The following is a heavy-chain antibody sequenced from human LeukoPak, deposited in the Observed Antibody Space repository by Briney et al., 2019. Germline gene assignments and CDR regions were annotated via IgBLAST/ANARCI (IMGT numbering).Heavy chain of an antibody. J-gene: IGHJ6*04. CDR2: IFYSGNT. CDR1: GGSISGSTYY. D-gene: IGHD4-11*01. CDR3: ARHVRDYPRIIN. Sequence: SETLSLTCTVSGGSISGSTYYWGWIRQPPGKGLEWIGSIFYSGNTYYNPSLKSRVTMSVDTSKNQFSLKLSSVTAADTAVYYCARHVRDYPRIINWGKGTTVTVSS. V-gene: IGHV4-39*01.